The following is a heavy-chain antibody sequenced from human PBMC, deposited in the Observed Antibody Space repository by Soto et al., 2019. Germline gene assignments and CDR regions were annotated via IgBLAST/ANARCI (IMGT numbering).Heavy chain of an antibody. D-gene: IGHD3-10*01. CDR1: GGTFSSYA. CDR3: ATETDGARNYYYYGVDV. Sequence: SVKVFCKASGGTFSSYAISWVRQAPGQGLEWMGGIIPIFGTANYAQKFQGRVTITADKSTSTAYMELSSLRSEDTAVYYCATETDGARNYYYYGVDVWGQGTTVTVSS. J-gene: IGHJ6*02. CDR2: IIPIFGTA. V-gene: IGHV1-69*06.